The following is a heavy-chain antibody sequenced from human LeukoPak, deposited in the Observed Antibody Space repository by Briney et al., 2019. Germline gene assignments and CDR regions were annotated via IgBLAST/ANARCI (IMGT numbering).Heavy chain of an antibody. D-gene: IGHD3-22*01. CDR1: GGSISSYY. Sequence: SETLSLTCTVSGGSISSYYWSWIRQPPGKGLEWIGYIYYSGSTNYNPSLKSRVTISVDTSKNQSSLKLSSATAADTAVYYCARKGGVYYDSSGYCLRRDWFDPWGQGTLVTVSS. V-gene: IGHV4-59*01. CDR3: ARKGGVYYDSSGYCLRRDWFDP. J-gene: IGHJ5*02. CDR2: IYYSGST.